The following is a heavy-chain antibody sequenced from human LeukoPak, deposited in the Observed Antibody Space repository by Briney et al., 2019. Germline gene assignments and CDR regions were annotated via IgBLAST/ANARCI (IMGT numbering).Heavy chain of an antibody. V-gene: IGHV3-11*01. Sequence: GGSLRLSCAASGFTFRDYYMSWIRQAPGKGLEWVSYISSSGSTIYYADSVKGRFTISRDNAKNSLYLQMNSLRAEDTAVYYCARATTVVTPLDYWGQGTLVTVSS. CDR1: GFTFRDYY. CDR2: ISSSGSTI. J-gene: IGHJ4*02. D-gene: IGHD4-23*01. CDR3: ARATTVVTPLDY.